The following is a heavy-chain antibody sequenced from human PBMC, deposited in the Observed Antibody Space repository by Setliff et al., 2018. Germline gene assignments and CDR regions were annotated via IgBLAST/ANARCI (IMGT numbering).Heavy chain of an antibody. J-gene: IGHJ4*02. CDR2: INQDGSET. CDR3: ARPGRSNYWDSFDY. D-gene: IGHD3-10*01. Sequence: GGSLRLSCAASGFTFSSYWMSWVRQAPGKGLEWVANINQDGSETYYVDSGKGRFTISRDNAKNSLYLQMNSLRADDTAVYYCARPGRSNYWDSFDYWGQGTLVTVSS. V-gene: IGHV3-7*01. CDR1: GFTFSSYW.